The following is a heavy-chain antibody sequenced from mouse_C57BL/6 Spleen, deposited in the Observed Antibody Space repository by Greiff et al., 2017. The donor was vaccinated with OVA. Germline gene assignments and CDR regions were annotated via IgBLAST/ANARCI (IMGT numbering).Heavy chain of an antibody. CDR3: ARAEYYGSRGFAY. D-gene: IGHD1-1*01. J-gene: IGHJ3*01. Sequence: QVQLQQPGAELVKPGASVKLSCKASGYTFTSYWMHWVKQRPGQGLEWIGMIHPNSGSTNYNEKFKSKATLTVDKSSSTAYMQLSSLTSEDSAVYYCARAEYYGSRGFAYWGQGTLVTVSA. CDR1: GYTFTSYW. V-gene: IGHV1-64*01. CDR2: IHPNSGST.